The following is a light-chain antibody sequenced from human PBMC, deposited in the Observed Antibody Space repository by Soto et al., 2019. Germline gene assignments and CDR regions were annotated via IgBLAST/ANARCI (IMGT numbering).Light chain of an antibody. J-gene: IGKJ3*01. CDR1: PSISRY. Sequence: DIQMTQSPSSLSAAVGDRVTITCLAIPSISRYLNWYQQKPGKAPKLLIYAASSLQSGVPSRFSGSGSGTDFTLTISSLQPEDFATYYCQQRYSTPFTFGTGTKVDLQ. CDR2: AAS. CDR3: QQRYSTPFT. V-gene: IGKV1-39*01.